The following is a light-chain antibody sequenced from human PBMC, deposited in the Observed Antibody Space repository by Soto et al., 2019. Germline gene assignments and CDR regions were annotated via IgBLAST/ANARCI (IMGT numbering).Light chain of an antibody. CDR2: SAS. J-gene: IGKJ4*02. Sequence: DLQMTQSPSSLSASVGGRVTIACRASHNINRHLSWYQQKPGKAPRLLVTSASSLHGGVPSRFSASGSGTVFPITISNLRPEDFATYYCLQSDRPPMTFGGGTKVEI. V-gene: IGKV1-39*01. CDR1: HNINRH. CDR3: LQSDRPPMT.